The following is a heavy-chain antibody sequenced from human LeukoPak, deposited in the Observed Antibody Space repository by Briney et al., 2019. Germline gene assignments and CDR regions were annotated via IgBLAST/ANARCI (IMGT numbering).Heavy chain of an antibody. J-gene: IGHJ4*02. Sequence: SETLSLICTVSGGSLGTYYWSWIRQPPGKGLEWIGFMSYSGTTNYNPSLASRVSTSVDRSKNQFSLKLSSVTAADTAVYYCARGPDYWGQGTLVTVSS. CDR1: GGSLGTYY. CDR2: MSYSGTT. CDR3: ARGPDY. V-gene: IGHV4-59*08.